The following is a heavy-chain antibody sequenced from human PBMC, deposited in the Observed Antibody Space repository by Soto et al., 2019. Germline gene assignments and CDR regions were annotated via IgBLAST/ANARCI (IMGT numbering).Heavy chain of an antibody. CDR1: GFTFSHYG. CDR2: ISYDGSNK. Sequence: QVQLVESGGGVVQPGRSLRLSCAASGFTFSHYGIHWVRQAPGKGLEWLAVISYDGSNKHYADSVKGRFTVSRDNSKTTLYLQMTSLRAEDTAVYFCARYSGKYQGPIDYWGQGTLVTVSS. J-gene: IGHJ4*02. CDR3: ARYSGKYQGPIDY. D-gene: IGHD1-26*01. V-gene: IGHV3-30*03.